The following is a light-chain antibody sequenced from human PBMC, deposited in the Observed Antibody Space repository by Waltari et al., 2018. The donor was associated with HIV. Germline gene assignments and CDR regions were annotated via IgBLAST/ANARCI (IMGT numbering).Light chain of an antibody. Sequence: QPALTQPPSVSGSPGQSVTISCPGTSSDVGSYNRVSWYQQFPGTPPILMIYEVSNRPSGVPVRFSGSKSGNTASLTISGLQAEDEADYYCNSYTSSDSFVFGTGTKVNVL. V-gene: IGLV2-18*02. J-gene: IGLJ1*01. CDR1: SSDVGSYNR. CDR3: NSYTSSDSFV. CDR2: EVS.